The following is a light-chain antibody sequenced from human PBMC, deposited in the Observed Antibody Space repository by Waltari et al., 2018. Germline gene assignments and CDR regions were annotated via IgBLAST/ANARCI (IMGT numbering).Light chain of an antibody. CDR1: SSDVGGFYF. V-gene: IGLV2-14*03. J-gene: IGLJ1*01. CDR3: SSYTSDYTYV. Sequence: QSALTQPASVSGSPGQSITISCTGTSSDVGGFYFVSWYQQHPAKAPKLIISNVSRRPSGFSYRFSGSKSGNRASLTISGLQAEDEATYYCSSYTSDYTYVFGTGTEVTVV. CDR2: NVS.